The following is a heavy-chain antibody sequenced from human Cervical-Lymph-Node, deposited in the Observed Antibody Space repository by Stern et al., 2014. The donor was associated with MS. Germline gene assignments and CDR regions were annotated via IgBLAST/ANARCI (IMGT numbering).Heavy chain of an antibody. J-gene: IGHJ4*02. D-gene: IGHD2-21*02. CDR2: IIPLFGTP. V-gene: IGHV1-69*06. CDR3: ASAPGVTALPTHFDY. Sequence: QVQLGQSGAEVKKPGSSVKVSCKASGDTFSNCAITWVRQAPGQGLKWTGGIIPLFGTPIYARRFQGRVTITADKSTSTAYMELSSLRSEDTAVYYCASAPGVTALPTHFDYWGQGTLVTVSS. CDR1: GDTFSNCA.